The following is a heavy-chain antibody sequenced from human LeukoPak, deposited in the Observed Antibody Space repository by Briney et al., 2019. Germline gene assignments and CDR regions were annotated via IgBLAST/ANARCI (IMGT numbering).Heavy chain of an antibody. V-gene: IGHV4-4*07. CDR1: GGSISSYY. CDR3: AREYSSGWPSYYYYGMGV. J-gene: IGHJ6*02. CDR2: IYTSGST. D-gene: IGHD6-19*01. Sequence: PSETLSLTCTVSGGSISSYYWSWIRQPAGKGLEWIGRIYTSGSTNYNPSLKSRVTMSVDTSKNQFSLKLSSVTAADTAVYYCAREYSSGWPSYYYYGMGVWGQGTTVTVSS.